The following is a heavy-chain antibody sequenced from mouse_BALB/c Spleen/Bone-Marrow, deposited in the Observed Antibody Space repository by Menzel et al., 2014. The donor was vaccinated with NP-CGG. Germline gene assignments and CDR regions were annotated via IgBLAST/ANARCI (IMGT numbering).Heavy chain of an antibody. V-gene: IGHV4-1*02. CDR3: ARLNYYGNLFV. D-gene: IGHD1-1*01. CDR1: GFDFSRYW. Sequence: EVNLVESGGGLVQPGGSLKLSCATSGFDFSRYWMSWVRRAPGKGLEWIGEINPDSSTINYTPSLKDKFIISRDNAKNTLYLQMGKVRSEDTALYYCARLNYYGNLFVWGAGTTVTVSS. CDR2: INPDSSTI. J-gene: IGHJ1*01.